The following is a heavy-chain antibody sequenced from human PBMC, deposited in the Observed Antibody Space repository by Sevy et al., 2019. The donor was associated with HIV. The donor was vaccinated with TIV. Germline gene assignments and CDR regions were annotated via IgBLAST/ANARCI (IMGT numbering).Heavy chain of an antibody. Sequence: ASVKVSCKASGYTFTGYYMHWMRQAPGQGREWMGWINPDSGGPTYAPKVQGRVTLTGDTSISTAYMDLSRLKSDDTAVYYCVRDDRDGYFEYWGQGTLVTVSS. J-gene: IGHJ4*02. CDR1: GYTFTGYY. CDR2: INPDSGGP. V-gene: IGHV1-2*02. CDR3: VRDDRDGYFEY.